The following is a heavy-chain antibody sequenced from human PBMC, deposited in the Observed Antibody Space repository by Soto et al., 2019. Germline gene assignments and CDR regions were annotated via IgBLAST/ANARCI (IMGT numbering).Heavy chain of an antibody. D-gene: IGHD3-22*01. V-gene: IGHV3-23*01. CDR3: AKDTRITMIVVVNHQDV. CDR1: GFTFSSYA. Sequence: EVQLLESGGGLVQPGGSLRLSCAASGFTFSSYAMSWVRQAPGKGLEWVSAISGSGGSTYYADSVKGRFTISRDNSKNPLDLQRNSLRAEDTAVYYCAKDTRITMIVVVNHQDVWGQGTTVTVSS. J-gene: IGHJ6*02. CDR2: ISGSGGST.